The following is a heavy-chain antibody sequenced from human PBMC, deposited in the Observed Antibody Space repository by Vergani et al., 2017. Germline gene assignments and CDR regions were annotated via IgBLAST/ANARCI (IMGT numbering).Heavy chain of an antibody. V-gene: IGHV3-30*02. CDR1: GFTLSNYD. CDR3: AKHFRGWGIDY. J-gene: IGHJ4*02. D-gene: IGHD3-16*01. Sequence: QVQLVESGGGVVQRGGSLRLSCATSGFTLSNYDMQWIRQGPGKGLEFVAFIQFDGSNQYYADSVKGRFTLSRDFSKNTLYLQMNSLRTDDTATYYCAKHFRGWGIDYCGQETQVIVSS. CDR2: IQFDGSNQ.